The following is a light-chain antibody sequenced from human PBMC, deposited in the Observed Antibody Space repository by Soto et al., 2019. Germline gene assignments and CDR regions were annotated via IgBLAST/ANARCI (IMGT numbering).Light chain of an antibody. V-gene: IGLV1-40*01. CDR3: QSYDSSLSAWV. CDR1: SSNIGAGYD. J-gene: IGLJ3*02. CDR2: GNV. Sequence: QSVLTQPPSVSGAPGQRVTMSCAGSSSNIGAGYDVHWYKQLPGTAPKHLIYGNVNRPSGVLDRFSGSKSGASASLAITELQPEDEADYYCQSYDSSLSAWVFGGGTKLTVL.